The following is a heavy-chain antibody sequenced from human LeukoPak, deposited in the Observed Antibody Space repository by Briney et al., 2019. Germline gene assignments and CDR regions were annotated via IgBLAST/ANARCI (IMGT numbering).Heavy chain of an antibody. CDR3: ARSNSVLHTLYYYYYMDV. D-gene: IGHD2/OR15-2a*01. CDR2: IYYSGST. J-gene: IGHJ6*03. CDR1: GGSISSYY. V-gene: IGHV4-39*01. Sequence: SETLSLTCTVSGGSISSYYWGWIRQPPGKGLEWIGSIYYSGSTYYNPSLKSRVTISVDTSKNQFSLKLSSVTAADTAVYYCARSNSVLHTLYYYYYMDVWGKGTTVTVSS.